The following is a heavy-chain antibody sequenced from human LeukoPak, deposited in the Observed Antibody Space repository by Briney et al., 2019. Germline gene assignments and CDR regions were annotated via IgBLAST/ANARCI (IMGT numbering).Heavy chain of an antibody. Sequence: SETLSLTCTVSGGSISSYYWSWIRQPAGKGLEWIWRIRTSGGTNYNPSLKSRVTMSVDTSKNQFSLKLTSMTAADTAVYYCARDEGQLAGYYFDYWGQGTLVTVSS. CDR3: ARDEGQLAGYYFDY. CDR2: IRTSGGT. D-gene: IGHD6-6*01. J-gene: IGHJ4*02. CDR1: GGSISSYY. V-gene: IGHV4-4*07.